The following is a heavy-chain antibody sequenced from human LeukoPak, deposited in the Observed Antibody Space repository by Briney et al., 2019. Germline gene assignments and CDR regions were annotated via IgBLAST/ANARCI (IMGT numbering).Heavy chain of an antibody. J-gene: IGHJ4*02. D-gene: IGHD3-3*01. V-gene: IGHV3-49*04. CDR2: IRSKAYGGTT. CDR3: TRAEEGYYDFWSGYYGDY. Sequence: GGSLRLSCTASGFTFGDYAMSWVRQAPGKGLEWVGFIRSKAYGGTTEYAASVKGRFTISRDDSKSIAYLQMNSLKTEDTAVYYCTRAEEGYYDFWSGYYGDYWGQGTLVTVSS. CDR1: GFTFGDYA.